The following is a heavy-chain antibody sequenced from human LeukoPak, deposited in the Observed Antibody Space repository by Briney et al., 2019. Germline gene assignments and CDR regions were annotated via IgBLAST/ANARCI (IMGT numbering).Heavy chain of an antibody. V-gene: IGHV1-2*02. CDR1: GYTFTGYF. Sequence: ASVRVSCKASGYTFTGYFMHWVRLAPGQGLEWMGWINPNSGGTNYAQKFQGRVTMTRDTSISTAYMELSRLGSDDTAVYYCAKDMWRVRGVSDYWGQGTLVTVSS. D-gene: IGHD3-10*01. J-gene: IGHJ4*02. CDR2: INPNSGGT. CDR3: AKDMWRVRGVSDY.